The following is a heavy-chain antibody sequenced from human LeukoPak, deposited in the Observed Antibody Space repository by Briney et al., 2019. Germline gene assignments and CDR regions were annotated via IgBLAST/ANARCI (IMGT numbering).Heavy chain of an antibody. CDR3: AREGDAFDF. CDR1: GFTFSSYA. J-gene: IGHJ3*01. V-gene: IGHV3-23*01. Sequence: GRSLRLSCAASGFTFSSYAMSWVRQAPGKGLEWVSAISGSGGSTYYADSVKGRFTISRDNAKNSLYLQMDSLRAEDTALYYCAREGDAFDFWGQGTMVTVSS. CDR2: ISGSGGST.